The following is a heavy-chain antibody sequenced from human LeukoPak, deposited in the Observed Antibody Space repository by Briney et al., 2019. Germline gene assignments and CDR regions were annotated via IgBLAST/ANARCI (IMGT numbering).Heavy chain of an antibody. CDR1: GFKFDDYG. J-gene: IGHJ4*02. V-gene: IGHV3-20*04. CDR3: ARGATGTTFDY. CDR2: INWNGCST. Sequence: PGGSLRLSCAASGFKFDDYGMSWVRQFPGKGLEWVSGINWNGCSTGYADSVKGRFTISRDNAKNSLYLQMNSLRAEDTALYYCARGATGTTFDYWGQGTLVTVSS. D-gene: IGHD1-1*01.